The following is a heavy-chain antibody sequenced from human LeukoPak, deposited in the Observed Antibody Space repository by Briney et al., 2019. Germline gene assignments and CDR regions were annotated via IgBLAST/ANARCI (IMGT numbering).Heavy chain of an antibody. Sequence: PPGTLSLTCAVSGYSISSGYYWGWIRQPPGKGLEWIGSIYHSGSTYYNPSLKSRVTISVDTSKNQFSLKLSSVTAADTAVYYCARQVLVQLIDYWGQGTLVTVSS. J-gene: IGHJ4*02. CDR1: GYSISSGYY. D-gene: IGHD5-24*01. V-gene: IGHV4-38-2*01. CDR2: IYHSGST. CDR3: ARQVLVQLIDY.